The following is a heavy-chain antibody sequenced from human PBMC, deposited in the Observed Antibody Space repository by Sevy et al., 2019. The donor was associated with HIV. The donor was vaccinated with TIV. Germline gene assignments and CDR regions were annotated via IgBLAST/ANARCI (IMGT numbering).Heavy chain of an antibody. Sequence: SLTCAVSGGSISSGGYSWSWIRQPPGKGLEWIGYIYHSGSTYYNPSLKSRVTISVDRSKNQFSLKLSSVTAADTAVYYCARAPGYGGNAEFEYWGQGTLVTVSS. J-gene: IGHJ4*02. CDR1: GGSISSGGYS. D-gene: IGHD4-17*01. CDR3: ARAPGYGGNAEFEY. V-gene: IGHV4-30-2*01. CDR2: IYHSGST.